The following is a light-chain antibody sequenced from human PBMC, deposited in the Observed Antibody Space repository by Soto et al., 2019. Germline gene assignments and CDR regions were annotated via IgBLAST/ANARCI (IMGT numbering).Light chain of an antibody. J-gene: IGKJ4*01. CDR3: QQSYSTPPVT. CDR2: AAS. V-gene: IGKV1-39*01. Sequence: IKMTQSPSSLSASVGDRVTITCRASQSISSYLNWYQQKPGKAPKLLIYAASSLQSGVPSRFSGSGSGTDFTLTISSLQPEDFATYYCQQSYSTPPVTFGGGTKVDIK. CDR1: QSISSY.